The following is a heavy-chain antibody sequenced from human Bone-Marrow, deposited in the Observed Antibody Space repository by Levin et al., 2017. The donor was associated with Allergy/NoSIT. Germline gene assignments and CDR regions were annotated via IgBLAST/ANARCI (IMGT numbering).Heavy chain of an antibody. CDR1: GFIFSNYA. Sequence: GGSLRLSCAASGFIFSNYAMNWVRQAPGKGLGWVSQISGSGGNTHYADSVKGRFTFSRDNSKNTLYLQMNSLRAEDTAVYYCAGYDTSAYHSPFDYWGQGTLVTVSS. CDR3: AGYDTSAYHSPFDY. CDR2: ISGSGGNT. J-gene: IGHJ4*02. D-gene: IGHD3-22*01. V-gene: IGHV3-23*01.